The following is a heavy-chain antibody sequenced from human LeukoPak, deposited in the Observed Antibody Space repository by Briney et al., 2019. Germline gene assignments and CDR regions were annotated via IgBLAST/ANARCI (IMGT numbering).Heavy chain of an antibody. CDR3: AREAWDLTGRAPVI. Sequence: GRSLRLSCAASGFTFSSYGMHWVGQGPGKGLEGVATIRYDGSEKYYAEFVTGRFTVSRDNSKSTLYLEINSLRADDTAVYYCAREAWDLTGRAPVIWGQGTRVTVSP. D-gene: IGHD1-14*01. J-gene: IGHJ4*02. V-gene: IGHV3-33*01. CDR2: IRYDGSEK. CDR1: GFTFSSYG.